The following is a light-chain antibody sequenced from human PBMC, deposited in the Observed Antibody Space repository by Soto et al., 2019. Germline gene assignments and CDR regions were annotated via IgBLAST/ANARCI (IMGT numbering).Light chain of an antibody. V-gene: IGLV2-14*01. CDR2: GVT. CDR3: SSYRSSSTV. Sequence: QSAWTHPPPGSGSLEHSLTTSSIETAVDIGGYNFVSWYQQPPGKAPKLIIYGVTNRPSGVSNRFSGSKSGNTASLTISGLQAEDEADYYCSSYRSSSTVFGGGTKLTVL. J-gene: IGLJ2*01. CDR1: AVDIGGYNF.